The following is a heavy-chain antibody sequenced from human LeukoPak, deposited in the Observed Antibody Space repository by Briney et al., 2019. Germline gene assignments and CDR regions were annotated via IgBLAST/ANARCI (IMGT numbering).Heavy chain of an antibody. D-gene: IGHD2-15*01. CDR3: AKKRSSGGATQFDY. J-gene: IGHJ4*02. V-gene: IGHV3-23*01. CDR1: GFTFSSYA. Sequence: GASLRLSCAASGFTFSSYAMSWVRQAPGKGLEWVSSTSGSGDDTYYADSVKGRFTLSRDSSKNTLYLQMNSLRADDTAVYYCAKKRSSGGATQFDYWGQGTLVTVSS. CDR2: TSGSGDDT.